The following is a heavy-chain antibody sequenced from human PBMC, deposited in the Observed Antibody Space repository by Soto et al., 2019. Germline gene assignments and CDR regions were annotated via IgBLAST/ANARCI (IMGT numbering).Heavy chain of an antibody. Sequence: GGSLRLSCAASGFTFSSYAMSWVRQAPGKGLEWVSRIKSDGSSTTYADSVKGRFTISRDNAKNTLYLQMNSLRAEDTAVYYCARSSGWYGYWGQGTLVTVSS. CDR1: GFTFSSYA. D-gene: IGHD6-19*01. CDR3: ARSSGWYGY. CDR2: IKSDGSST. J-gene: IGHJ4*02. V-gene: IGHV3-74*01.